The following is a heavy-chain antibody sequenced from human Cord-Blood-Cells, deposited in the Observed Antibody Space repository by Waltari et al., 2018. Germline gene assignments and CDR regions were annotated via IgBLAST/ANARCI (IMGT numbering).Heavy chain of an antibody. J-gene: IGHJ6*02. CDR3: ARVNGIAAAGYTMDV. CDR1: GGSFSGYY. CDR2: INHSGSA. V-gene: IGHV4-34*01. D-gene: IGHD6-13*01. Sequence: QVQLQQWGAGLLKPSETLSLTCAVYGGSFSGYYWSWIRQPPGKGLEWIGEINHSGSANLNPSLKSQVTISVDTSKNQFSLKLSSVTAADTAVYYCARVNGIAAAGYTMDVWGQGTTVTVSS.